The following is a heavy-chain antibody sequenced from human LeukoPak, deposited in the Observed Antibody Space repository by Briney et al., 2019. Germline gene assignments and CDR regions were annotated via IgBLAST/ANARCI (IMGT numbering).Heavy chain of an antibody. CDR1: GGSFSGYY. CDR3: ARGRTYCSGGSCYFDAFDI. D-gene: IGHD2-15*01. V-gene: IGHV4-34*01. Sequence: SETLSLTCAVYGGSFSGYYWSWIRQPPGKGLEWIGEINHSGSTNYNPSLKSRVTISVDTSKNQFSLKLSSVTAADTAVYSCARGRTYCSGGSCYFDAFDIWGQGTMVTVSS. J-gene: IGHJ3*02. CDR2: INHSGST.